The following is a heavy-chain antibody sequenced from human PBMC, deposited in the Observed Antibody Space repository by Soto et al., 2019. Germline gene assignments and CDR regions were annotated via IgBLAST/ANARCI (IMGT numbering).Heavy chain of an antibody. V-gene: IGHV1-2*02. CDR1: GYTFTGYY. CDR2: INPSSGDS. D-gene: IGHD1-26*01. CDR3: AREGGSAYGMDV. J-gene: IGHJ6*02. Sequence: QVHLVQSGAEVAKPGASVKVSCKPSGYTFTGYYIHWVRQAPGQGLEWMGWINPSSGDSKYAQKFQGRVTMTRDTSISTAYLDLRDLRSDDTAVYYCAREGGSAYGMDVGGQGTAVTVSS.